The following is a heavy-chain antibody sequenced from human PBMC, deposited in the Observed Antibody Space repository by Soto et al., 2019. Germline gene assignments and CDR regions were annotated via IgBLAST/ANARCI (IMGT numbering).Heavy chain of an antibody. D-gene: IGHD3-22*01. V-gene: IGHV4-30-2*01. CDR2: IYRSGST. J-gene: IGHJ4*02. Sequence: QLQLQESGSGLVKPSQTLSLTCTVSGASIGSGVYSWNWIRQPPGKGPEWIGYIYRSGSTYYNPSLRSRVTISLDMSKNQFSLMLRSVTAADTAVYYCARAHSYDSSRQHLSPYFDNWGQGTLVAVSS. CDR3: ARAHSYDSSRQHLSPYFDN. CDR1: GASIGSGVYS.